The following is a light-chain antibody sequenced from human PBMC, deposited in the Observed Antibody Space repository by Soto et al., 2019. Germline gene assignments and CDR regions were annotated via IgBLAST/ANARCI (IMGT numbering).Light chain of an antibody. Sequence: EIVLTQSPGTLSLSPGERATFSCRASQTISSNYLAWYQQRPGLAPRLLIHGTSNRATGIPDRFSGSGSGTDFTLTISALEPEDSAVYYCQRYGDSPLYAFGQGTKVDIK. CDR2: GTS. CDR1: QTISSNY. V-gene: IGKV3-20*01. J-gene: IGKJ2*01. CDR3: QRYGDSPLYA.